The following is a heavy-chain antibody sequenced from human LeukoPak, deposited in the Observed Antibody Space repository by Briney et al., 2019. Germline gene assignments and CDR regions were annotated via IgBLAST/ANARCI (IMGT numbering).Heavy chain of an antibody. CDR2: IRGGGANQ. J-gene: IGHJ3*02. CDR3: AKCSYTYGNDAYDI. Sequence: GGSLRLSCAASGFTFSNFAMNWVRQAPGKGLEWVSSIRGGGANQHYADSVKGRFTISRDNSKNTLYMEMNSLRAEDTAVYYCAKCSYTYGNDAYDIWGQGTMVTVSS. V-gene: IGHV3-23*01. D-gene: IGHD5-18*01. CDR1: GFTFSNFA.